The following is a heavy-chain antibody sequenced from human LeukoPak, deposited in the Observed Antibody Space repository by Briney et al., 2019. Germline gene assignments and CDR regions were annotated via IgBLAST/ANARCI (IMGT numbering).Heavy chain of an antibody. CDR2: IYYSGST. D-gene: IGHD5-12*01. Sequence: PQTLSLTCTVSGGSISSGGYYWSWIRQHPGKGLEWIGYIYYSGSTYYNPSLKSRVTISVDTSKNQFSLKLSSVTAADTAVYYCARGSDIVATIWFDPWGQGILVTVSS. J-gene: IGHJ5*02. CDR3: ARGSDIVATIWFDP. CDR1: GGSISSGGYY. V-gene: IGHV4-31*03.